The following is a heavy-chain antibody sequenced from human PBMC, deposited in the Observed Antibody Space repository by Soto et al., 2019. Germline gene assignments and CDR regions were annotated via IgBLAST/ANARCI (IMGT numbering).Heavy chain of an antibody. CDR3: AKDSSVTAAGSGGWFDP. CDR2: IAFDGGNQ. V-gene: IGHV3-30*18. CDR1: GFDFNTYG. Sequence: QVQLVQSGGVVVQPGRSLRLSCAASGFDFNTYGLHWVRQAPGKGLEWLAGIAFDGGNQYYADSVKGRFTISRDKYNNTLYLQMNSLGAEDTATYYCAKDSSVTAAGSGGWFDPWGQGTLVNVSS. D-gene: IGHD6-13*01. J-gene: IGHJ5*02.